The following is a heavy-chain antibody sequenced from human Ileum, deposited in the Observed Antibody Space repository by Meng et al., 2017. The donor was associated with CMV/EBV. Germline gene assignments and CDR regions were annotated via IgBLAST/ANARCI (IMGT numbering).Heavy chain of an antibody. Sequence: GGSLRLSCASSGFTFSNYWMSWVRQAPGKGLEWVANIKEDVSEIYYVDSVRGRFTISRDNAESSLYLQMNSLRAEDTAVYYCARSSYYDFWSGYLNWGQGTLVTVSS. CDR1: GFTFSNYW. J-gene: IGHJ4*02. CDR2: IKEDVSEI. V-gene: IGHV3-7*03. D-gene: IGHD3-3*01. CDR3: ARSSYYDFWSGYLN.